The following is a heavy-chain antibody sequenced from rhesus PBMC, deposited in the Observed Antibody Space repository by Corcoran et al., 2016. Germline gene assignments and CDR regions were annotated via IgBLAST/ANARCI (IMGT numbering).Heavy chain of an antibody. V-gene: IGHV4-160*01. CDR1: GGSISSNY. CDR2: FDGRVGTT. J-gene: IGHJ4*01. D-gene: IGHD4-23*01. Sequence: QVQLQESGPGLVKPSETLSLPCAVSGGSISSNYWSWIRPPPGNALELIGRFDGRVGTTDYNPSLKIRVTISTDTSKNQFSLKLSSVTAADTAVYYCARDTLPVMNTVKVDYWGQGVLVTVSS. CDR3: ARDTLPVMNTVKVDY.